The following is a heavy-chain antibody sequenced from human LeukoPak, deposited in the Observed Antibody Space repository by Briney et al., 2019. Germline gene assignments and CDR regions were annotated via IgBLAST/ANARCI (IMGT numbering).Heavy chain of an antibody. CDR1: GYTSTSYG. V-gene: IGHV1-18*01. Sequence: GASVKVSCKASGYTSTSYGISWVRQAPGQGLEWMGWISAYNGNTNYAQKLQGRVTMTTNTSTSTAYMELRSLRSDDTAVYYCARDQGSSSWYGGWFDPWGQGTWSPSPQ. CDR3: ARDQGSSSWYGGWFDP. CDR2: ISAYNGNT. D-gene: IGHD6-13*01. J-gene: IGHJ5*02.